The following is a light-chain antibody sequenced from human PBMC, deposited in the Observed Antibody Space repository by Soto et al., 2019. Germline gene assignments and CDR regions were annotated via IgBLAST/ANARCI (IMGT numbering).Light chain of an antibody. J-gene: IGLJ2*01. CDR3: SSYSGAYTLVV. Sequence: QSALTQPPSASGSPGQSVTISCTGTSSDVGAYNYVSWYQQHPGKAPRLVIYEVTKRPSGVPERFSGSKSGNTASLTVSALQADDEADYYCSSYSGAYTLVVFGGGTKLTV. CDR1: SSDVGAYNY. V-gene: IGLV2-8*01. CDR2: EVT.